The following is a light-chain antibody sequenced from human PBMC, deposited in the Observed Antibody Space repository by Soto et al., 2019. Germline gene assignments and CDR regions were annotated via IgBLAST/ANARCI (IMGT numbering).Light chain of an antibody. CDR3: QQYGSSPVS. CDR1: QSVSNNY. J-gene: IGKJ3*01. V-gene: IGKV3-20*01. CDR2: GAS. Sequence: EIVLTQSPGTLSLSPGERATLSCRASQSVSNNYLAWYQQKPGQAPRFLMYGASSRATGTPDRFSGSGSGTDFTLTISRLEPEDYGVYYCQQYGSSPVSFGPGTKVDIK.